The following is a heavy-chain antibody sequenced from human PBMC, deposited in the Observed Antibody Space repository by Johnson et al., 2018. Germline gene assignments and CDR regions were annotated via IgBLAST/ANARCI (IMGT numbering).Heavy chain of an antibody. CDR3: SPPVVSANIRDSYYYYYGMEV. CDR2: SRNKAHTYTT. Sequence: VQLQESGGGLVQPGGSLRLSCAASGFSFSDHYIDWVRRAPGKGLEWVGRSRNKAHTYTTEYAASVRGRFTISRDDTRSSLSLQMNSLKTEDTAVYYCSPPVVSANIRDSYYYYYGMEVWGQGTTVTVSS. CDR1: GFSFSDHY. J-gene: IGHJ6*01. V-gene: IGHV3-72*01. D-gene: IGHD2-2*01.